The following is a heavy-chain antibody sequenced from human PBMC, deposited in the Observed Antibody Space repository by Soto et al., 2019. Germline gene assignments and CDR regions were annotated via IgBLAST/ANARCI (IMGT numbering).Heavy chain of an antibody. J-gene: IGHJ6*02. D-gene: IGHD2-2*01. CDR1: GFNFSRFW. V-gene: IGHV3-74*01. CDR2: INSDGSRT. CDR3: ARDLSSCSSARCYSFYYGMDL. Sequence: GGSLRLSCTASGFNFSRFWTHWVRQVPGRGLVWVSHINSDGSRTSYADSVKGRFTISRDNAKNTLFLQMNSLRTEDTAVYYCARDLSSCSSARCYSFYYGMDLWGQGTTVTVSS.